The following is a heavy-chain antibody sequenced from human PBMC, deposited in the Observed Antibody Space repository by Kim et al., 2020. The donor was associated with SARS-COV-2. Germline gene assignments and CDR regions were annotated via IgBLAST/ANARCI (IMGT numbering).Heavy chain of an antibody. Sequence: SETLSLTCTVSGGSISSYYWSWIRQPPGKGLEWIGYIYYSGSTNYNPSLKSRVTISVDTSKNQFSLKLSSVTAADTAVYYCARLAAAGSLSFDYWGQGTL. CDR3: ARLAAAGSLSFDY. V-gene: IGHV4-59*01. J-gene: IGHJ4*02. D-gene: IGHD6-13*01. CDR1: GGSISSYY. CDR2: IYYSGST.